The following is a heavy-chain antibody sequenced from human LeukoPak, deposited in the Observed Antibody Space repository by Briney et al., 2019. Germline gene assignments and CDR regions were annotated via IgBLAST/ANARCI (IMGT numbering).Heavy chain of an antibody. Sequence: GGSLRLPCAASGFTFSTYAMNWVRQAPGKGLEWASGISATGGSTYYADSVKGRFTISRDTSKNTMHLQMNSLRVEDTAVYYCAKGRRDVVVLVAATDYWGQGALVTVSS. CDR2: ISATGGST. CDR1: GFTFSTYA. CDR3: AKGRRDVVVLVAATDY. V-gene: IGHV3-23*01. J-gene: IGHJ4*02. D-gene: IGHD2-15*01.